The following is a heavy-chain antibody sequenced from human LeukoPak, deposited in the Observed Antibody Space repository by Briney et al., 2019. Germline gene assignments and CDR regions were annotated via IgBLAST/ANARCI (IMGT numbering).Heavy chain of an antibody. CDR2: IYYSGST. J-gene: IGHJ4*02. D-gene: IGHD3-22*01. CDR3: ASRYYYDSSGYFFDY. V-gene: IGHV4-39*01. Sequence: SETLSLTCTVSGGSLSSSSYYWGWIRQPPGTGLEWIGSIYYSGSTYYNPSLKSRVTISVDTSKNQFSLKLSSVTAADTAVYYCASRYYYDSSGYFFDYWGQGTLVTVSS. CDR1: GGSLSSSSYY.